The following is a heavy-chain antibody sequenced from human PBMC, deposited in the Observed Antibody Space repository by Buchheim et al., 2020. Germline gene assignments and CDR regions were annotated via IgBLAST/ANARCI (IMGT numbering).Heavy chain of an antibody. J-gene: IGHJ4*02. CDR1: GGSISSSSYY. Sequence: QLQLQESGPGLVKPSETLSLTCTVSGGSISSSSYYWGWIRQPPGKGLEWIGSIYYSGSTYYNPSLKSRVTISVDTSKNQFSLKLSSVTAADTAVYYCARHWGNGFEVGATTGPYYVDYWGQGTL. CDR2: IYYSGST. CDR3: ARHWGNGFEVGATTGPYYVDY. V-gene: IGHV4-39*01. D-gene: IGHD1-26*01.